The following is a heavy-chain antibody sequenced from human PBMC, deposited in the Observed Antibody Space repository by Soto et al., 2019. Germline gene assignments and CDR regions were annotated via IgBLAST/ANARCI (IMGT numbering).Heavy chain of an antibody. V-gene: IGHV1-18*04. D-gene: IGHD3-10*01. Sequence: QIQLVQSGAEVKKPGASVKVSCKASGYTFTSYGSVWVRQAPGQGLEWLGWISADNGNTKYAQNLQGRVTMTTDTSTSTDYMELRSLRSDDTAAYYCASMYGSGSYYLPFDYWGQGTLVTVSS. CDR3: ASMYGSGSYYLPFDY. J-gene: IGHJ4*02. CDR2: ISADNGNT. CDR1: GYTFTSYG.